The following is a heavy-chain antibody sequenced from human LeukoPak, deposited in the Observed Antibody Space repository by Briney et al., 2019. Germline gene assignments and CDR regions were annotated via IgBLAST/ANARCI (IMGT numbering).Heavy chain of an antibody. D-gene: IGHD3-10*01. Sequence: PGGSLRLSCAASGFTFSSYAMHWVRQAPGKGLEWVAVISYDGSNKYYADSVKGRFTISRDNSKNTLYLQMNSLRAEDTAVYYCAKGPRGLNYYYYGMDVWGQGTTVTVSS. V-gene: IGHV3-30*04. CDR2: ISYDGSNK. CDR3: AKGPRGLNYYYYGMDV. CDR1: GFTFSSYA. J-gene: IGHJ6*02.